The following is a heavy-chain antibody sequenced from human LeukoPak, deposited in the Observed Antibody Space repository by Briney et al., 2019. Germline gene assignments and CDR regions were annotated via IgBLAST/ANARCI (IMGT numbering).Heavy chain of an antibody. D-gene: IGHD2-15*01. CDR3: ARVAPWIVVVVAAPYFDY. J-gene: IGHJ4*02. CDR2: ISSSSSTI. V-gene: IGHV3-48*01. Sequence: GGSLRLSCAASGFTFSSYSMNWVRQAPGKGLEWVSYISSSSSTIYYADSVKGRFTISRDNAKNSLYLQMNSLRAEDTAVYYCARVAPWIVVVVAAPYFDYWGQGTLVTVYS. CDR1: GFTFSSYS.